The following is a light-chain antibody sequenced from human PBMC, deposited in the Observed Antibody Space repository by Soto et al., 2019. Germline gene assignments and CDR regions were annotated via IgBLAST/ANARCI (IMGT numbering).Light chain of an antibody. V-gene: IGKV1-5*01. Sequence: DIQMTQSPSTLAASVGDRVTITCRASQSISSWVAWYQQKPGKAPKLLIYDASSLKSGVPFRFSGSGSGTEFTLPISSLQPDDFATYYCQQYNSYRWTFGQGTKVKIK. J-gene: IGKJ1*01. CDR2: DAS. CDR1: QSISSW. CDR3: QQYNSYRWT.